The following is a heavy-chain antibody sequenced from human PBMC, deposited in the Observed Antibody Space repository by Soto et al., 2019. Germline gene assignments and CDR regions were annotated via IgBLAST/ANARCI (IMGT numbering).Heavy chain of an antibody. Sequence: SENLSLTCTVSGGSISSYYWSWIRQPPGKGLEWIGYIYYSGSTNYNPSLKSRVTISVDTSKNQFSLKLSSVTAAETAVYYCARVIVGASDYWGQGTPGTASS. CDR3: ARVIVGASDY. CDR2: IYYSGST. V-gene: IGHV4-59*01. CDR1: GGSISSYY. D-gene: IGHD1-26*01. J-gene: IGHJ4*02.